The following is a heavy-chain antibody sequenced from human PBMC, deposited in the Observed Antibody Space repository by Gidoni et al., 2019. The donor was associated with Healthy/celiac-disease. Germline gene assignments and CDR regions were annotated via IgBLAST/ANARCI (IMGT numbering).Heavy chain of an antibody. V-gene: IGHV4-39*01. CDR3: ARRPRFLDPFVDV. Sequence: QLQLQESGPGLVKPSETLSLTCTVSGGSISSSSYYWGWIRQPPGKGLEWIGSIYYSGSTYYNPSLKSRVTISVDTSKNQFSLKLSSVTAADTAVYYCARRPRFLDPFVDVWGKGTTVTVSS. CDR1: GGSISSSSYY. J-gene: IGHJ6*04. D-gene: IGHD3-3*01. CDR2: IYYSGST.